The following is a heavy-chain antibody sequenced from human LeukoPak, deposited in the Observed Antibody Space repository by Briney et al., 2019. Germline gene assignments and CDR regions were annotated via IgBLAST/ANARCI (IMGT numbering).Heavy chain of an antibody. CDR1: GFTISSYS. CDR2: ISSSSSTI. CDR3: AREEDYYMDV. J-gene: IGHJ6*03. V-gene: IGHV3-48*01. Sequence: GGSLRLSCAASGFTISSYSMNWVRQAPGKGLEWVSYISSSSSTIYYADSVKGRFTISRDNAKNSLYLQMNSLRAEDTAEYYCAREEDYYMDVWGKGTTVTVSS.